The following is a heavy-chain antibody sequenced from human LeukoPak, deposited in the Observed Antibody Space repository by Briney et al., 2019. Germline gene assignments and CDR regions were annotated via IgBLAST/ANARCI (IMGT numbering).Heavy chain of an antibody. J-gene: IGHJ4*02. CDR1: GFTFSSYG. CDR3: AKDLVPVADPPPIPAYDY. D-gene: IGHD6-19*01. Sequence: GRSLRLSCAASGFTFSSYGMHWVRQAPGKGLEWVAVISYDGSNKYYADSVKARFTISRDNSKNTLYPQMNSLRAEDTAVYYCAKDLVPVADPPPIPAYDYWGQGTLVTVSS. V-gene: IGHV3-30*18. CDR2: ISYDGSNK.